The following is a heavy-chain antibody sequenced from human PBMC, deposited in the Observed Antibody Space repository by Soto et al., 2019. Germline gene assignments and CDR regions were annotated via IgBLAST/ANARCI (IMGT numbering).Heavy chain of an antibody. CDR3: AKGRTYFDF. Sequence: EVVLLQSGGDLVQPGGSLRLSCAASGFTFSDYAMTWVCKAPGKGLEWVSDISDGDGDTHYADSVRGRFVISRDNSKNTLFVEMNSLRAEDAAVYYCAKGRTYFDFWGQGSLVTVSS. CDR2: ISDGDGDT. J-gene: IGHJ4*02. V-gene: IGHV3-23*01. CDR1: GFTFSDYA.